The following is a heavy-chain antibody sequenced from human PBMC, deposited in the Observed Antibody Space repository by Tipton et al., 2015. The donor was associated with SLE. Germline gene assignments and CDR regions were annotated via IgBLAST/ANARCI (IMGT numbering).Heavy chain of an antibody. CDR1: GYSISSGYY. Sequence: LRLSCAVSGYSISSGYYWGWIRQPPGKGLEWIGSIYHSGSTYYNPSLKSRVTISVDTSKNQFSLKLSSVTAADTAVYYCTRARWRNWFDPWGQGTLVTVSS. CDR3: TRARWRNWFDP. V-gene: IGHV4-38-2*01. CDR2: IYHSGST. J-gene: IGHJ5*02. D-gene: IGHD2-15*01.